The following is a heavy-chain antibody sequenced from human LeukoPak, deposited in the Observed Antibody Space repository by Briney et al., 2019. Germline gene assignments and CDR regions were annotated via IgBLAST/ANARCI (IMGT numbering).Heavy chain of an antibody. J-gene: IGHJ6*04. CDR3: AGVGGLDV. V-gene: IGHV3-7*03. CDR1: GFTFSSYW. CDR2: INHNGNVN. Sequence: PGGSLRLSCAASGFTFSSYWMNWARPGPGKGLEWVASINHNGNVNYYVYSVRGRFTISRDNDKNSLYRQMSSLRAEDTAVYFCAGVGGLDVWGEGATVTVSS. D-gene: IGHD1-26*01.